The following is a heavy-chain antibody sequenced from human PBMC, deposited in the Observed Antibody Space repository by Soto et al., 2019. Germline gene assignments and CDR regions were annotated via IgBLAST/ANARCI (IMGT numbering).Heavy chain of an antibody. D-gene: IGHD4-17*01. CDR1: GFTFSSYA. CDR3: AKDLFGGATVTNVDY. CDR2: ISGSGGST. V-gene: IGHV3-23*01. Sequence: EVQLLESGGGLVQPGGSLRLSCAASGFTFSSYAMSWVRQAPGKGLEWVAAISGSGGSTYYADSVKGRFTISRDNSKNTLHLQMNNLGAEDTGAYYCAKDLFGGATVTNVDYWGQGTLVTVSS. J-gene: IGHJ4*02.